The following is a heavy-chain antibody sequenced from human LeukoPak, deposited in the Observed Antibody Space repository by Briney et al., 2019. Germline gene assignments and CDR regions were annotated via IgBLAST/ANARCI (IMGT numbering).Heavy chain of an antibody. J-gene: IGHJ4*02. CDR1: GFTFSSYA. CDR2: ISYDGSNK. D-gene: IGHD3-22*01. CDR3: ARDVDSSGYGVGPFDY. Sequence: GGSLRLSCAASGFTFSSYAMHWVRQAPGKGLEWVAVISYDGSNKYYADSVKGRFTISRDNSKNTLYLQMNSLRAEDTAVYYCARDVDSSGYGVGPFDYWGQGTLVTVSS. V-gene: IGHV3-30*04.